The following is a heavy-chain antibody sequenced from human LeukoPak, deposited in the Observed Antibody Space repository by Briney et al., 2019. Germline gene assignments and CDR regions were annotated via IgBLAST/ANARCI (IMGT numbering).Heavy chain of an antibody. V-gene: IGHV3-23*01. Sequence: PGGSLRLSCAASGFTFSSYAMSWVRQAPGKGLEWVSAISGSGGSTYYADSVKGRFTISRDNAKNTLYLQMNSLRAEDTALYYCASGYCGGGSCYSRPEYWGQGTLVTVSS. CDR2: ISGSGGST. J-gene: IGHJ4*02. D-gene: IGHD2-15*01. CDR1: GFTFSSYA. CDR3: ASGYCGGGSCYSRPEY.